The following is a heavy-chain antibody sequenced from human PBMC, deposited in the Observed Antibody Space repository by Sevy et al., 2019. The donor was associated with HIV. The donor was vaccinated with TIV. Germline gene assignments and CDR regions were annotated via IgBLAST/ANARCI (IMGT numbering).Heavy chain of an antibody. CDR3: ARGVTMFGVGAQSYYYYYYVDV. D-gene: IGHD3-3*01. Sequence: SETLSLTCTVSGGSISSYYWSWIRQPPGKGLEWIGYIYYSGSTNYNPSLKSRVTISVDTSKNQFSLKLSSVTAADTAVYYCARGVTMFGVGAQSYYYYYYVDVWGKGTTVTVSS. CDR2: IYYSGST. V-gene: IGHV4-59*01. CDR1: GGSISSYY. J-gene: IGHJ6*03.